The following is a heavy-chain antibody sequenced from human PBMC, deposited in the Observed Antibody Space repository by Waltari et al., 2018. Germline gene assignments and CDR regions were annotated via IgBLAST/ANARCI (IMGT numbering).Heavy chain of an antibody. CDR1: GSTLTELS. CDR2: FDPEDGET. Sequence: QVQLVQSGAEEKKPGASVKVSCKVSGSTLTELSMHWVRQAPGKGLEWMGGFDPEDGETIYAQKFQGRVTMTEDTSTDRAYMELSSLRSEDTAVYYCATASSLAAAGTDFDYWGQGTLVTVSS. J-gene: IGHJ4*02. D-gene: IGHD6-13*01. CDR3: ATASSLAAAGTDFDY. V-gene: IGHV1-24*01.